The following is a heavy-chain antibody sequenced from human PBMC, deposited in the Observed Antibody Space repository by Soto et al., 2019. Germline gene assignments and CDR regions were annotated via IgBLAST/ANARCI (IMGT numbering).Heavy chain of an antibody. J-gene: IGHJ4*02. CDR1: GVSFSDYS. D-gene: IGHD1-26*01. CDR2: ITGNSEYK. CDR3: ARSAELLQTFDS. Sequence: VGSLRLSCVVSGVSFSDYSMNWVRQAPGKGLEWVSLITGNSEYKYYAGSVKGRFTVSRDNAKNSLYLQMNSLTVEDTAVYYCARSAELLQTFDSWGQGTLLTVSS. V-gene: IGHV3-21*06.